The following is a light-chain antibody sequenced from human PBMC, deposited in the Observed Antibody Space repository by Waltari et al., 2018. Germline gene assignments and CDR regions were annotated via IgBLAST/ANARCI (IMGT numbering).Light chain of an antibody. J-gene: IGLJ1*01. Sequence: QSGLTQPASVSGSPGQSITIPCTGTSSDVGNYKLVSWYQQYPGKAPKLMVYEVTKRTSGVSDRFSGSKSGNTASLTIYGLQSEDEADYYCCSYAGLGIYVFGTGTKVTVL. V-gene: IGLV2-23*02. CDR2: EVT. CDR3: CSYAGLGIYV. CDR1: SSDVGNYKL.